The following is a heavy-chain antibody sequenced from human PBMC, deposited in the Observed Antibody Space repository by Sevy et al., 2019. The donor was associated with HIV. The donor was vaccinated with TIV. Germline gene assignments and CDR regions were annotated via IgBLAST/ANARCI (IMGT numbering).Heavy chain of an antibody. CDR2: ISDSGHIK. V-gene: IGHV3-11*01. CDR3: VRGGGRIHDFDY. J-gene: IGHJ4*02. D-gene: IGHD3-16*01. Sequence: GGSLRLSCAASGFTFSDFYMSWIRQAPGKGLEWVSYISDSGHIKHYEDSVKGRFLISMDNAHNTVHLQMNSLTAEDTADYYCVRGGGRIHDFDYWGRGTLVTVSS. CDR1: GFTFSDFY.